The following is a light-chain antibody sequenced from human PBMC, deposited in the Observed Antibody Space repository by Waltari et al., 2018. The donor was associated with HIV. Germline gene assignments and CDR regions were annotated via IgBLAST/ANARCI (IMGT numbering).Light chain of an antibody. CDR1: QNLNRN. CDR2: ATS. Sequence: IQMTQSPSSLSAAVGDRVTITCRASQNLNRNLHWYQQKPGKVPSLLIYATSNLQRGVPSRFTGSGSGTNLTLTSAGLHPEDFATYYCQQSDSESLTFGGGTKVES. V-gene: IGKV1-39*01. J-gene: IGKJ4*01. CDR3: QQSDSESLT.